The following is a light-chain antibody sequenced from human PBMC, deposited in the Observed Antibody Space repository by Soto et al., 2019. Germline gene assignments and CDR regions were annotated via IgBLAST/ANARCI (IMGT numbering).Light chain of an antibody. V-gene: IGKV1-9*01. Sequence: DIQLTQSPSFLSASVGDRVTITCRASQGISSYLAWYQQKPGKAPNLLIYAASTLQSGVPSRFSGSGSGTEFTLTIISLQPEDFATYYCQQLNSYPVLTFGGGTKVEIK. CDR3: QQLNSYPVLT. J-gene: IGKJ4*01. CDR1: QGISSY. CDR2: AAS.